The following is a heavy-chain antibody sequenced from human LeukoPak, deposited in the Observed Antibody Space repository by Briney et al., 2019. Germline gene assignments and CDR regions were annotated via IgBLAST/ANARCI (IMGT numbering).Heavy chain of an antibody. V-gene: IGHV1-46*01. CDR2: INPSDGGT. CDR1: GDXFTSYN. J-gene: IGHJ4*02. CDR3: ARESGHVFDY. D-gene: IGHD3-16*01. Sequence: GASVKVSCKASGDXFTSYNIQWVRQAPGQGLEWMGIINPSDGGTGYAQKFQDRVTMTRDTSTSTAYMDLNSLTSEDTAVYYCARESGHVFDYWGQGTLVTVSS.